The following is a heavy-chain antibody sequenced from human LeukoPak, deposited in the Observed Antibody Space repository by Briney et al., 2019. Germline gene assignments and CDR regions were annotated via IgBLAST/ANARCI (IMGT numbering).Heavy chain of an antibody. J-gene: IGHJ4*02. V-gene: IGHV4-39*07. CDR2: IYYSGST. CDR3: ASHLAGRPFDY. D-gene: IGHD6-19*01. CDR1: GGSISGSSYY. Sequence: SETLSLTCTVSGGSISGSSYYWGWIRQPPGKGLEWIASIYYSGSTYYNPSLKSRVTISVDTSKNQFSLKLSSVTAADTAVYYCASHLAGRPFDYWGQGTLVTVSS.